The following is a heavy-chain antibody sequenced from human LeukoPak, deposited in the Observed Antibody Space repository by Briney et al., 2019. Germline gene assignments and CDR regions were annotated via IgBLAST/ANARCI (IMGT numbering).Heavy chain of an antibody. CDR1: GFTFSSYA. J-gene: IGHJ4*02. Sequence: TGGSLRLSRAASGFTFSSYAMNWVRQAPGKGLEWVSLIRGSGGSAYYADPVKGRFTVSRDNSKNTLYLQMNSLRAEDTAVYYCAKSHLKYFDSWGQGTLVTVSS. V-gene: IGHV3-23*01. CDR2: IRGSGGSA. CDR3: AKSHLKYFDS.